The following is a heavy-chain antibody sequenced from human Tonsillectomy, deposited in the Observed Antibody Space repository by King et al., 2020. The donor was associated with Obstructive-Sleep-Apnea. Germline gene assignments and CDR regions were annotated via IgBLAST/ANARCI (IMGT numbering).Heavy chain of an antibody. J-gene: IGHJ3*01. Sequence: EMQLVQSGAEVKKPGESLRISCKGSGYSFTSYWITWVRQMPGKGLEWLGRIDPSDSYTNYSPSFQGHVTISADKSISTAYLQWSSLKASDTAMYYCARIRDYDILTGYYSDALHLWGQGTMVTVSS. D-gene: IGHD3-9*01. CDR3: ARIRDYDILTGYYSDALHL. CDR2: IDPSDSYT. V-gene: IGHV5-10-1*03. CDR1: GYSFTSYW.